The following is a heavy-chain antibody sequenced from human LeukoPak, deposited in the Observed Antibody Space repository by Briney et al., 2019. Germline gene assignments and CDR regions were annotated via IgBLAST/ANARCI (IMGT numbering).Heavy chain of an antibody. Sequence: GGSLRLSCAVSGFTFSNYEMNWVRQAPGKGLEWVSYISSTGNTIYYADSVKGRFTISRDNAKNSLYLQMNSLRAEDTAFYYCARVTVSSGVDFWGQGTLVTVSS. D-gene: IGHD4-11*01. CDR1: GFTFSNYE. J-gene: IGHJ4*02. CDR3: ARVTVSSGVDF. CDR2: ISSTGNTI. V-gene: IGHV3-48*03.